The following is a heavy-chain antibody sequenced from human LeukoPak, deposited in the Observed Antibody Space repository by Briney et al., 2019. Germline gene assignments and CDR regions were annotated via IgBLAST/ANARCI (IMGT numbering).Heavy chain of an antibody. CDR1: GGSISSSNW. D-gene: IGHD2-2*01. CDR2: IYHSGST. V-gene: IGHV4-4*02. CDR3: ARSIVVVPAAINYFDY. J-gene: IGHJ4*02. Sequence: SGTLSLTCAVSGGSISSSNWWSWVRQPPGKGLEWIGEIYHSGSTNYNPSLKSRVTISVDKSKNQFSLKLSSVTAADTAVYYCARSIVVVPAAINYFDYWGQGTLVTVSS.